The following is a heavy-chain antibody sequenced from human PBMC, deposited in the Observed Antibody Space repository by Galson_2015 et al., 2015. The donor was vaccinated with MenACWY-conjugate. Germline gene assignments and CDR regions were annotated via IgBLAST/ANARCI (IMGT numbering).Heavy chain of an antibody. CDR1: GYTFTHYW. CDR2: IYPGDSDT. J-gene: IGHJ4*02. D-gene: IGHD6-13*01. V-gene: IGHV5-51*01. Sequence: QSGAEVKKPGESLKISCKGSGYTFTHYWIGWVRQMPGKGLEWMGIIYPGDSDTRYSPSFQGQVTISADKSITTAYLQWSSLKPSDTAVYYCATGTYSTSWYNWGQGTLVTVSS. CDR3: ATGTYSTSWYN.